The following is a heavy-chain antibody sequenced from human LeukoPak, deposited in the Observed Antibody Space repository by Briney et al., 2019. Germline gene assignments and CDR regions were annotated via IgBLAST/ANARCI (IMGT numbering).Heavy chain of an antibody. CDR3: ARETDHSSGWYNIDP. CDR2: IRYRGNT. CDR1: GGSISRSSYS. J-gene: IGHJ5*02. D-gene: IGHD6-19*01. V-gene: IGHV4-39*07. Sequence: SETLSLTCTVSGGSISRSSYSWGWIRQPPGKGLEWIANIRYRGNTYYNPSLKSRVTISVDMSKNQFSLKLSSVTAADTAVYYCARETDHSSGWYNIDPWGQGTLVTVSS.